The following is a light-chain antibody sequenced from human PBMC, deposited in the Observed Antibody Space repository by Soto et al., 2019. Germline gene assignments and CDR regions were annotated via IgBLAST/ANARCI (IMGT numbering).Light chain of an antibody. CDR2: DVS. V-gene: IGLV2-11*01. Sequence: QSALTQPRSVSGSPGQSVTISCTGTSSDVGGYNYVSWYQQHPGKAPKLMIYDVSKRPSGVPDRFSGSKSGNTASLTISGLQDEDEADYYCCSYEGSYNVVFGGWTKLTDL. CDR1: SSDVGGYNY. J-gene: IGLJ2*01. CDR3: CSYEGSYNVV.